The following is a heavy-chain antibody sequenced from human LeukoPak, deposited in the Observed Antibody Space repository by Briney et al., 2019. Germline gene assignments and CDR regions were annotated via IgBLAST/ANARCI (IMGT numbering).Heavy chain of an antibody. CDR3: GTFDY. CDR2: IKQDGSEK. V-gene: IGHV3-7*01. J-gene: IGHJ4*02. CDR1: GFTFSSYA. Sequence: GGSLRLSCAASGFTFSSYAMSWVRQAPGKGLEWVANIKQDGSEKYYVDSVKGRFTISRDNAKNSLYLQMNSLRAEDTAVYYCGTFDYWGQGTLVTVSS.